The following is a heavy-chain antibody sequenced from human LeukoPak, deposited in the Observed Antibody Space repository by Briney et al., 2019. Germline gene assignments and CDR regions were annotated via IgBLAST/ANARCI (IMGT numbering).Heavy chain of an antibody. Sequence: GGSLRLSCAASGFTVSSNYMSWVRQAPGKELEWVSVIYSGGSTYYADSVKGRFTISRDNSKNTLYLQMNSLRAEDTAVYYCARQPRYYYGMDVWGQGTTVTVSS. V-gene: IGHV3-53*01. CDR2: IYSGGST. J-gene: IGHJ6*02. CDR3: ARQPRYYYGMDV. CDR1: GFTVSSNY.